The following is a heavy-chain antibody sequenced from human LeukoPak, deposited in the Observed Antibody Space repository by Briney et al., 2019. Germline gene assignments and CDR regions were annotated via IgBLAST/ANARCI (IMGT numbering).Heavy chain of an antibody. V-gene: IGHV3-30*02. J-gene: IGHJ4*02. CDR1: RFSFSGYG. CDR3: AALHTGTFVDY. CDR2: IRYDGRTK. Sequence: GGSLRLSCAASRFSFSGYGMHWVRQVPGTGLEWVAFIRYDGRTKFYADSVKGRFAISRDNSKNTLSLQMNSLRTEDTAVYYCAALHTGTFVDYWGQGTLVTASS. D-gene: IGHD4-17*01.